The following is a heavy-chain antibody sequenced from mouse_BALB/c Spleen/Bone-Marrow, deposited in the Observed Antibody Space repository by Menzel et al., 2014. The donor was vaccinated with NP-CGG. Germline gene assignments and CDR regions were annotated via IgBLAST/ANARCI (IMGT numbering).Heavy chain of an antibody. Sequence: EVQLQQSGAELVKPGASVKLSCTASGFNIKDTYMHWVKQRPEQGLEWIGRIDPANGNTKYDPKFQGKATITAYTSSNTAYLQLRSLTSEDSSVYYCARLIATDYWGQGTTLTVSS. J-gene: IGHJ2*01. CDR3: ARLIATDY. CDR2: IDPANGNT. CDR1: GFNIKDTY. D-gene: IGHD2-4*01. V-gene: IGHV14-3*02.